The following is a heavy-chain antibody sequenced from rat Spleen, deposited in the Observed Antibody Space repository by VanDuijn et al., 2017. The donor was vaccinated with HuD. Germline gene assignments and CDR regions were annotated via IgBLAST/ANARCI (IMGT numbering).Heavy chain of an antibody. CDR3: ANRDY. CDR2: ISYGDSSGHSST. V-gene: IGHV5-22*01. J-gene: IGHJ2*01. CDR1: GFTFSDYY. Sequence: EVQLVESGGGLVQPGRSMKLSCAASGFTFSDYYMAWVRQAPTKGLEWVATISYGDSSGHSSTYYRDSVKGRFTISTDNAKSTVYLQMNSLRSEDTATYYCANRDYWGQGVMVTVSS.